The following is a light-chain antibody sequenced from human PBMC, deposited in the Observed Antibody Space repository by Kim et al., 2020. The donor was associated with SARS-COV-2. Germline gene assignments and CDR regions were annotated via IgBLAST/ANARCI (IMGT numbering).Light chain of an antibody. Sequence: PASISCQSSQSLLHSDGKTYLFWYLQKPGQPPQLLIYEVFNRFSGVPDRFSGSGSGTDFTLKISRVEAEDVGVYYCRQGTQLPFAFGQGTRLEIK. V-gene: IGKV2D-29*01. J-gene: IGKJ5*01. CDR2: EVF. CDR3: RQGTQLPFA. CDR1: QSLLHSDGKTY.